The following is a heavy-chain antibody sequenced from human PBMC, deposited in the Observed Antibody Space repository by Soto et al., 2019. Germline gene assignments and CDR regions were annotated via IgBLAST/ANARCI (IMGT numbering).Heavy chain of an antibody. V-gene: IGHV4-59*01. CDR2: IYYSGST. J-gene: IGHJ5*02. CDR1: GGSISSYY. CDR3: ARDRAAYGSGMPESFDP. D-gene: IGHD3-10*01. Sequence: SETLSLTCTVSGGSISSYYWSWIRQPPGKGLEWIGYIYYSGSTNYNSSLKSRVTISVDTSKNQFSLKLSSVTAADTAVYYCARDRAAYGSGMPESFDPWGQGTLVTVSS.